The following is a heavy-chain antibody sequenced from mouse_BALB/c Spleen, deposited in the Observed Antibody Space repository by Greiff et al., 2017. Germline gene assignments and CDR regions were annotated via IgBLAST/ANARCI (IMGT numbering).Heavy chain of an antibody. CDR2: ISTYSGTT. J-gene: IGHJ4*01. CDR3: ARSDRDDLLGAMDY. D-gene: IGHD2-1*01. Sequence: VQLQQSGPELVRPGLSVKISCKGSGYTFTDYAMHWVKQSHAKSLEWLGVISTYSGTTNYNQKFKGKATMTVDTSSSTAYMVLARLTSEASAIYYCARSDRDDLLGAMDYWGQGTSVTVSS. CDR1: GYTFTDYA. V-gene: IGHV1-67*01.